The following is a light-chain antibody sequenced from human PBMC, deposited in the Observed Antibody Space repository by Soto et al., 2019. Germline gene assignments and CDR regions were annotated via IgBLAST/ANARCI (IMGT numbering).Light chain of an antibody. J-gene: IGKJ3*01. V-gene: IGKV3-15*01. CDR2: GAS. CDR1: QSVSSN. CDR3: HQYNNWPFT. Sequence: EIVMTQSPATLSVSPGERATLSCRASQSVSSNLAWYQQKPGQAPRLLIYGASTRATCIRVRLSGSGSGTEFTLTISSLQSEDFAVYYCHQYNNWPFTFGPGTKVDIK.